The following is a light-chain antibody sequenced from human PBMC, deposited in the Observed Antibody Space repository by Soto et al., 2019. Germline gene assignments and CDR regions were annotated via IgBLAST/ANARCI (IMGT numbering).Light chain of an antibody. CDR3: QQYHSLIS. CDR1: QDITNS. V-gene: IGKV1-33*01. J-gene: IGKJ5*01. CDR2: DAS. Sequence: DIQMTQSPSSLSASVGDRVTITCQASQDITNSLNWYQQKPGKAPKLLIYDASNLETGVPSRFSGSGSGTDFTFTISSLQPEDIASYYCQQYHSLISFGQGTRLEIK.